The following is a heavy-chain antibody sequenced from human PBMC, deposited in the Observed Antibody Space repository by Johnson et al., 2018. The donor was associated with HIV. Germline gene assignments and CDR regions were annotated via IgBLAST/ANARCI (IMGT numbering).Heavy chain of an antibody. CDR3: AKGHSGSDAFDI. CDR1: GFTFDDYA. J-gene: IGHJ3*02. D-gene: IGHD3-22*01. Sequence: VQLVESGGGLVQPGRSLRLSCAASGFTFDDYAMHWVRQAPGKGLEWVSGISWNSGSIGYADSVKGRFTISRDNAKNSLYLQMNGLRAEDTALYYCAKGHSGSDAFDIWGQGTMVTVYS. V-gene: IGHV3-9*01. CDR2: ISWNSGSI.